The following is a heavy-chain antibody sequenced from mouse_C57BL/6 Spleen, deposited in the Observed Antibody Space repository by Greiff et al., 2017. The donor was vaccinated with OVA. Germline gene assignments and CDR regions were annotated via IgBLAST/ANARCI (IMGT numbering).Heavy chain of an antibody. V-gene: IGHV1-85*01. J-gene: IGHJ4*01. CDR3: ARSDGSDMDY. CDR1: GYTFTSYD. CDR2: IYPRDGST. Sequence: QVQLMASGPELVKPGASVKLSCKASGYTFTSYDINWVKQRPGQGLEWLGWIYPRDGSTKYTEKLKGKATLTVDTSASTAYMELHSLTSEDSAVYFSARSDGSDMDYWGQGTSVTVSA. D-gene: IGHD1-3*01.